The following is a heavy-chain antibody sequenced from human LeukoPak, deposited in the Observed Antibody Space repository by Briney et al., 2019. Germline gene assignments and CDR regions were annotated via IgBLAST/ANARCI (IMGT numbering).Heavy chain of an antibody. CDR1: GFTFSTYG. J-gene: IGHJ6*02. Sequence: GGSRRLSWAASGFTFSTYGMHWVRQAPGKGLEWVAVIWYDGSDKYYADSVKGRFTISRENSKNTLYLQMNSLRAEETAVYYCARHGMDVWGQGTTVTVSS. CDR3: ARHGMDV. CDR2: IWYDGSDK. V-gene: IGHV3-33*01.